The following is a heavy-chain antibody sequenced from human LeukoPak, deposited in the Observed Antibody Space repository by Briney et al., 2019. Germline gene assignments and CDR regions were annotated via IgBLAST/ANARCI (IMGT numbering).Heavy chain of an antibody. D-gene: IGHD5-18*01. CDR3: AKDRRGYTYNFDY. CDR1: GFNFSSFG. V-gene: IGHV3-30*18. J-gene: IGHJ4*02. CDR2: ISYDGSNR. Sequence: GGSLRLSCAASGFNFSSFGMHWVRQAPGKGLEWVAVISYDGSNRYYADSVKGRFTLSRDNSKNTLYLQMNSLRADDTAVYYCAKDRRGYTYNFDYWGQGTLVTVSS.